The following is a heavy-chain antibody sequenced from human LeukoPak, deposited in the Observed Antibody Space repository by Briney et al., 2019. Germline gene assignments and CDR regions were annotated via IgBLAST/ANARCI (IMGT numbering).Heavy chain of an antibody. CDR3: ARSLPYGTTWYGRSDF. CDR2: IRQDGDTK. Sequence: GGSLRLSCAASGLTFSNYWVNWVRQAPGKGLEWVANIRQDGDTKYYVDSVKGRFTISRDNAMNSLYLQMNSLRAEDTAIYYCARSLPYGTTWYGRSDFWGQGTLATVSS. J-gene: IGHJ4*02. CDR1: GLTFSNYW. D-gene: IGHD6-13*01. V-gene: IGHV3-7*03.